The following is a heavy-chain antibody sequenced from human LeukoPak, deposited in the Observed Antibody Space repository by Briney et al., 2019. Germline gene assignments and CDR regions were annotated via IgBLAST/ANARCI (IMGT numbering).Heavy chain of an antibody. V-gene: IGHV3-23*01. J-gene: IGHJ4*02. D-gene: IGHD2/OR15-2a*01. CDR2: ISGSGGST. Sequence: PGGSLRLSCAASGFTFSSYAMTWVRQAPGKGLEWVSAISGSGGSTYYADSVKDRFTVSRDNSKNTLYLQMNSLRAEDTAVYYCAKDTFPSSDYWGQGTLVTVSS. CDR1: GFTFSSYA. CDR3: AKDTFPSSDY.